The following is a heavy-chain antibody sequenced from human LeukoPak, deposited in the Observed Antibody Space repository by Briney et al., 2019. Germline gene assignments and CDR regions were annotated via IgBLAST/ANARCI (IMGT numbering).Heavy chain of an antibody. CDR1: GFTFSSYS. Sequence: GGSLRLSCAASGFTFSSYSMNWVRQAPGKGLEWVSYISSSSSTIYYADSVKGRFTISRDNGKNSLYLQMNSLRDEDTAVYYCARVEVCTAVAGPPQYYFDYWGQGTLVTVSS. CDR2: ISSSSSTI. CDR3: ARVEVCTAVAGPPQYYFDY. J-gene: IGHJ4*02. D-gene: IGHD6-19*01. V-gene: IGHV3-48*02.